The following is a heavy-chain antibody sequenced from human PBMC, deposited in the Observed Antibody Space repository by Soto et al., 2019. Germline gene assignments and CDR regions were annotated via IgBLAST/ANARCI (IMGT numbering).Heavy chain of an antibody. CDR2: IKQDGSEK. Sequence: GGSLRLSCAASGFTFSSYWMSWVRQAPGKGLEWVANIKQDGSEKYYVDSVKGRFTISRDNAKNSLYLQMNSLRAEDTAVYYCARLIFGVVIDAFDIWGQGTMVTVSS. CDR1: GFTFSSYW. J-gene: IGHJ3*02. D-gene: IGHD3-3*01. V-gene: IGHV3-7*01. CDR3: ARLIFGVVIDAFDI.